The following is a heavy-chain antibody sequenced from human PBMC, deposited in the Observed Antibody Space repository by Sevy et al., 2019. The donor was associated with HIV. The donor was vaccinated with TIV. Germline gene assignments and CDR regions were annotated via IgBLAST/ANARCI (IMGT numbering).Heavy chain of an antibody. D-gene: IGHD1-26*01. CDR3: AKETQSLVWRATSYFDY. CDR2: ISYDGNNK. CDR1: GFTFNSYA. Sequence: GGSLRLSCAASGFTFNSYAMHWVRQAPGKGLEWVAVISYDGNNKYYADSVKGRFTISRDNSKNTLYMQMSSLRAEDTAVYYCAKETQSLVWRATSYFDYWGQGTLVTVSS. J-gene: IGHJ4*02. V-gene: IGHV3-30-3*01.